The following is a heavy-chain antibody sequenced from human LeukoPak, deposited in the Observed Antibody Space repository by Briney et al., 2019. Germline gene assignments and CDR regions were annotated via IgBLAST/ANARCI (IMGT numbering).Heavy chain of an antibody. Sequence: GGSLRLSCAASGFAFSTYWMHWVRQIPGKGLVWISHVYSDGSRTTYADSVKGRFTISRDNGKNTLYLQMSSLRAEDTAVYCARGERGGFDLWGRGTVATVSS. V-gene: IGHV3-74*03. J-gene: IGHJ3*01. CDR1: GFAFSTYW. CDR3: ARGERGGFDL. CDR2: VYSDGSRT. D-gene: IGHD1-1*01.